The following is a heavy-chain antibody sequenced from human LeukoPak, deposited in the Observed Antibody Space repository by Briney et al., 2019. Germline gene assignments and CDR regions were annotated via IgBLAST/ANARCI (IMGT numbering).Heavy chain of an antibody. CDR1: GGTFSSYA. D-gene: IGHD4-17*01. CDR2: IIPILGIA. Sequence: GASVKVSCKASGGTFSSYAISWVRQAPGQGLEWMGRIIPILGIANYAQKFQGRVTITADKSTSTAYMELGSLRSEDTAVYYCVRGPLMTTVTTNYFDYWGQGTLVTVSS. V-gene: IGHV1-69*04. CDR3: VRGPLMTTVTTNYFDY. J-gene: IGHJ4*02.